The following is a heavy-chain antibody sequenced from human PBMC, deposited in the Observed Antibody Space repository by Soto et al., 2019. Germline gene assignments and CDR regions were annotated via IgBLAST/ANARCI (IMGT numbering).Heavy chain of an antibody. V-gene: IGHV3-53*02. J-gene: IGHJ4*02. Sequence: EVQLVETGGGLIQPGGSLRLSCATAGFTVSNTYMSWVRQAPGKGLEWVSGIYNDGISKYADSVKGRFTISRDNYKSTVYLEMRSLRAEDTAIYFCAKVLDTFMVIDYWGQGTLVTVSS. CDR1: GFTVSNTY. D-gene: IGHD5-18*01. CDR2: IYNDGIS. CDR3: AKVLDTFMVIDY.